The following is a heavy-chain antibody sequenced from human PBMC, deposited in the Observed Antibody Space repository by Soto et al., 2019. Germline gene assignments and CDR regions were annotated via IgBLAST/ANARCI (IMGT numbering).Heavy chain of an antibody. Sequence: EVQLVESGGGLVRPGRSLRLSCAASGFTFDDYAMHWVRQAPGKGLEWVSGISWNSGTIGYADSVKGRFTISRDNAKNSLYLQMNSLRAEDTALYYCAKDRTGSAYYFDYWGQGTLVTVSS. V-gene: IGHV3-9*01. CDR3: AKDRTGSAYYFDY. CDR2: ISWNSGTI. D-gene: IGHD3-16*01. CDR1: GFTFDDYA. J-gene: IGHJ4*02.